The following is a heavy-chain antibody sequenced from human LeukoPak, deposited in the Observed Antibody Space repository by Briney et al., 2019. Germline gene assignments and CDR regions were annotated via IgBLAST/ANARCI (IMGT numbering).Heavy chain of an antibody. J-gene: IGHJ4*02. Sequence: GGSLRLSCAASGFTFSSYGMNWVRQAPGKGLEWVSYISSSRSNTMYYADSVKGRFTISRDNAKNSLYLQMNSLRAEDTAVYYCARDEYVAVAGTEPFMFDHWGQGTLVTVSS. CDR2: ISSSRSNTM. CDR3: ARDEYVAVAGTEPFMFDH. D-gene: IGHD6-19*01. CDR1: GFTFSSYG. V-gene: IGHV3-48*01.